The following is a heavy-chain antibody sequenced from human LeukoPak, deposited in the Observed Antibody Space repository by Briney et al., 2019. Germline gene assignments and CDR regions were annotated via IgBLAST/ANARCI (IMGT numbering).Heavy chain of an antibody. CDR1: GFTFSSYA. CDR3: ARDHSIGSGSYYPSNYFDY. CDR2: ISYDGSNK. Sequence: QSGGSLRLSCAASGFTFSSYAMHWVRQAPGKGLEWVAVISYDGSNKYYADSVKGRFTISRDNSKNTLYLQMNSLRAEDTAVYYCARDHSIGSGSYYPSNYFDYWGQGTLVTVSS. J-gene: IGHJ4*02. V-gene: IGHV3-30*04. D-gene: IGHD3-10*01.